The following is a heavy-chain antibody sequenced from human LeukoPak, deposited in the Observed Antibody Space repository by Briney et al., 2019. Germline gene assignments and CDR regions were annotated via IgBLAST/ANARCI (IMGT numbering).Heavy chain of an antibody. CDR3: AKDLLTMVRGVLDY. CDR1: GFTFSSYA. J-gene: IGHJ4*02. CDR2: ISGSGGST. Sequence: GGSLRLSCSASGFTFSSYAMYWVRQAPGKGLEWVSAISGSGGSTYYADSVKGRFTISRDNSKNTLYLQMNSLRAEDTAVYYCAKDLLTMVRGVLDYWGQGTLVTVSS. V-gene: IGHV3-23*01. D-gene: IGHD3-10*01.